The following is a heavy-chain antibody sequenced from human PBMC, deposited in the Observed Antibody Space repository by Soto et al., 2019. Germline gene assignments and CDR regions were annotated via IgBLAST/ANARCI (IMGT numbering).Heavy chain of an antibody. CDR2: IYYSGST. CDR3: ASLVLQLGYYYGMDV. D-gene: IGHD4-4*01. CDR1: GGSVSSGSYY. Sequence: SETLSLTCTVSGGSVSSGSYYWSWIRQPPGKGLEWIGYIYYSGSTNYNSSLKSRVTISVDTSKNQFSLKLSSVTAADTAVYYCASLVLQLGYYYGMDVWGQGTTVTVSS. J-gene: IGHJ6*02. V-gene: IGHV4-61*01.